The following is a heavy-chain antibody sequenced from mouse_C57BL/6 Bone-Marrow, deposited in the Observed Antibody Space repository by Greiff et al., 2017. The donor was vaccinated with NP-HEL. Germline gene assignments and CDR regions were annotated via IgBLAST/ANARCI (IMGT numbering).Heavy chain of an antibody. CDR1: GFTFTDYY. CDR3: ARYGSSGYVAWFAY. D-gene: IGHD3-2*02. V-gene: IGHV7-3*01. CDR2: IRNKANGYTT. J-gene: IGHJ3*01. Sequence: EVQVVESGGGLVQPGGSLSLSCAASGFTFTDYYMSWVRQPPGKALEWLGFIRNKANGYTTEYSASVKGRFTISRDNSQSILYLQMNALRAEDSATYYCARYGSSGYVAWFAYWGQGTLVTVSA.